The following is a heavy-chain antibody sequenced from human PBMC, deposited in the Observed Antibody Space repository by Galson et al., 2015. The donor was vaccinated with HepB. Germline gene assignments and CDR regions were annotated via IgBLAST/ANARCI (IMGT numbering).Heavy chain of an antibody. D-gene: IGHD1-26*01. J-gene: IGHJ3*02. CDR2: VSAYNGNT. CDR1: GYTFTSYG. CDR3: ARVPYSGSYYDAFDI. Sequence: SVKVSCKASGYTFTSYGISWVRQAPGQGLEWMGWVSAYNGNTNYAQKLQGRVTMTTDTSTSTAYMELRSLRSDDTAVYYCARVPYSGSYYDAFDIWGQGTMVTVSS. V-gene: IGHV1-18*04.